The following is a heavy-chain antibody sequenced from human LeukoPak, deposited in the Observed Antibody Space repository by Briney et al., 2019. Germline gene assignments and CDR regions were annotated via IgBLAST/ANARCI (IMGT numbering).Heavy chain of an antibody. Sequence: SETLSLTCTVSGYSISSGYYWGWSRQPPGKGLEGIGSIYHSGSTYYNPSLKSRVTISVDTYKNQFSLKLSSVTAADTAVYYCARDRTIFVIDYYMDVWGKGTTVTVSS. V-gene: IGHV4-38-2*02. CDR3: ARDRTIFVIDYYMDV. CDR1: GYSISSGYY. J-gene: IGHJ6*03. CDR2: IYHSGST. D-gene: IGHD3-3*01.